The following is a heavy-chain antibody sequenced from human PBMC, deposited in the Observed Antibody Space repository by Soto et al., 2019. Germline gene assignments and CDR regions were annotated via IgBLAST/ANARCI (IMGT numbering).Heavy chain of an antibody. J-gene: IGHJ4*02. Sequence: SETLSLTCAVAGGSISSSTWWSWVRQPPGKGLEWIGEIHHSGSTTHNPSLTSRVSMSVDKSKNQFSLKLSSVTAADTAVYYCANRNWGGTTYFDHWGQGTLVTVSS. CDR2: IHHSGST. CDR1: GGSISSSTW. D-gene: IGHD1-7*01. V-gene: IGHV4-4*02. CDR3: ANRNWGGTTYFDH.